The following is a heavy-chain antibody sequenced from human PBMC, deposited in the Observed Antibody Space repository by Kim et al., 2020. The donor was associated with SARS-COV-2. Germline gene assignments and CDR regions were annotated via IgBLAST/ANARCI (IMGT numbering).Heavy chain of an antibody. J-gene: IGHJ6*03. D-gene: IGHD3-3*01. V-gene: IGHV1-3*01. Sequence: ASVKVSCKASGYTFTTYGMHWVRQAPGQRPEWMGWINGVNGNTKYSQKFQGRVTITRDTSASTGYMELSSLTSEDMAVYYCARDGGTIFGGVIKTPKYYYMDVWGKGTTVTVSS. CDR1: GYTFTTYG. CDR2: INGVNGNT. CDR3: ARDGGTIFGGVIKTPKYYYMDV.